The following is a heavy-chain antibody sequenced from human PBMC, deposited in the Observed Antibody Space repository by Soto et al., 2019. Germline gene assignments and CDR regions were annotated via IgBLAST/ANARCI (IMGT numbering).Heavy chain of an antibody. CDR3: ASDILSGGAYPDS. J-gene: IGHJ5*01. Sequence: PGGSLRLSCAASGFTFSTYTMNWVRQAPGKGLEWISSISSGSSYIYYAGSLKGRFTISRDNAKNSLFLQMNSLRADDTAVYYCASDILSGGAYPDSWGQGTKVTVSS. CDR1: GFTFSTYT. D-gene: IGHD3-10*01. CDR2: ISSGSSYI. V-gene: IGHV3-21*01.